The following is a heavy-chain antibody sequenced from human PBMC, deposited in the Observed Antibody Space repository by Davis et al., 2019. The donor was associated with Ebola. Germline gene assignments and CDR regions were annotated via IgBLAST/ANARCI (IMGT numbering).Heavy chain of an antibody. D-gene: IGHD2-2*01. CDR1: GFIFSTYV. CDR2: GTSADT. CDR3: ARRSSPDY. V-gene: IGHV3-23*01. Sequence: GGSLRLSCSASGFIFSTYVMSWVRQAPGKGLEWVSTYGTSADTYYADSVKGRFTISRDNSRNTLYLQMNSLRGDDSAVYYCARRSSPDYWGQGTLVTVSS. J-gene: IGHJ4*02.